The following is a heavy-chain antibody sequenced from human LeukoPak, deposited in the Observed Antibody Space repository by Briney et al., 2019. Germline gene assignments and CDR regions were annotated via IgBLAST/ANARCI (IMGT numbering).Heavy chain of an antibody. J-gene: IGHJ5*02. CDR3: ARDRAALAPDHWFDP. CDR1: GYTFTSYG. V-gene: IGHV1-18*01. Sequence: ASVKVSCKASGYTFTSYGISWVRQAPGQGLEWMGWISAYNGNTNYAQKLQGRVTMTTDTSTSTAYMELRSLRSDDTAVYYCARDRAALAPDHWFDPWGQGTLVTVSS. D-gene: IGHD6-19*01. CDR2: ISAYNGNT.